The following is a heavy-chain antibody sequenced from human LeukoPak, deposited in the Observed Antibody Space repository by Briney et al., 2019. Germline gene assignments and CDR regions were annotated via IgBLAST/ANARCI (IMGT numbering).Heavy chain of an antibody. V-gene: IGHV1-46*01. CDR3: ARLGRYGSGPYYYYGMDV. J-gene: IGHJ6*02. CDR1: GYTFTSYY. D-gene: IGHD3-10*01. CDR2: INPSGGST. Sequence: GASVKVSCKASGYTFTSYYMHWVRQAPGQGLEWMGIINPSGGSTGYAQKFQGRVTMTRDTSTSTVYMELSSLRYEDTAVYYCARLGRYGSGPYYYYGMDVWGQGTTVTVSS.